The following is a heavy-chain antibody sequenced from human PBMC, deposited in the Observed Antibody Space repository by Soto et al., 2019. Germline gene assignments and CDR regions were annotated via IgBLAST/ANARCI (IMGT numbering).Heavy chain of an antibody. CDR1: GFTFGDYA. CDR2: IRNDIYDETT. J-gene: IGHJ4*02. Sequence: GGSLRLSCTASGFTFGDYAINWVRQVPGKGLEWLGFIRNDIYDETTEYAASVKGRIIISRDDSKSMDYLQMDSLKTEDTGVYYSTRGRDGYNPYYFLYWGQGALVTVSS. V-gene: IGHV3-49*04. CDR3: TRGRDGYNPYYFLY. D-gene: IGHD5-12*01.